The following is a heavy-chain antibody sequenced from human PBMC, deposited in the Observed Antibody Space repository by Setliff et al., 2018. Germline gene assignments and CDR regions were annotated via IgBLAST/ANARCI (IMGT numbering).Heavy chain of an antibody. V-gene: IGHV1-69*13. CDR3: AGGQPLVRKYYYYMDV. J-gene: IGHJ6*03. CDR1: GGTFSSYV. D-gene: IGHD3-10*01. Sequence: SVKVSCKASGGTFSSYVISWVREAPGQGLEWMGGIIPMFGTNYAQKFQGRVTITADESTSTAYMELSSLGSEDTAVYYCAGGQPLVRKYYYYMDVCGKGTTVTVSS. CDR2: IIPMFGT.